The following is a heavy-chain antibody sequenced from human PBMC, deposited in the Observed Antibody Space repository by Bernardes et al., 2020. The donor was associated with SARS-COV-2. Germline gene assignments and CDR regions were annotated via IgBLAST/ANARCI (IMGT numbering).Heavy chain of an antibody. CDR1: GFPLSTYN. V-gene: IGHV3-30-3*01. D-gene: IGHD2-15*01. Sequence: GGSLRLSCAASGFPLSTYNMHWVRQAPGKGLEWVAITSYDGSNKYYADSVKDRFTISRDNSKNTLYLQMDSLRAEDTAVYYCARDRMRVPGGMHPFWGQGTLVTVSS. J-gene: IGHJ4*01. CDR2: TSYDGSNK. CDR3: ARDRMRVPGGMHPF.